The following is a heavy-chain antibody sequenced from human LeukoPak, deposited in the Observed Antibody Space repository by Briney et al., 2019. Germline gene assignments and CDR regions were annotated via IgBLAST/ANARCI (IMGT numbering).Heavy chain of an antibody. J-gene: IGHJ3*02. D-gene: IGHD3-22*01. CDR3: ARGGSSGYNYNAFDI. Sequence: PGGSLSLSCAVSGFTCSNYENNWVRKAPGPGKELVSYISISGNSISYANSVKGRLTISRVNAKNSLYLQMNSLRAEDTAVYYWARGGSSGYNYNAFDIWGQGTMVTVSS. V-gene: IGHV3-48*03. CDR1: GFTCSNYE. CDR2: ISISGNSI.